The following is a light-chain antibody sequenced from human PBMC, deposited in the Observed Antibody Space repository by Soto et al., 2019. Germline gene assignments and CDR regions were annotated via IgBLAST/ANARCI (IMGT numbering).Light chain of an antibody. CDR1: QGVTNS. CDR2: YIS. Sequence: IQVTQSPSFLSASVGDRVTITCRTSQGVTNSFAWYQQKSGKAPRLRIYYISSLQSGGPSRSSGSGPGTEFTLTNSGLQPDDVANDYCQQLYTCPHTIGRGTQLES. V-gene: IGKV1-9*01. J-gene: IGKJ2*01. CDR3: QQLYTCPHT.